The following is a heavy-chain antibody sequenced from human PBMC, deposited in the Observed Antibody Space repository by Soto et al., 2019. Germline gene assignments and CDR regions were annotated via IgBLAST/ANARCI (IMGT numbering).Heavy chain of an antibody. V-gene: IGHV1-69*06. CDR2: IIPIFGTA. Sequence: QVQLVQSGAEVKQPGSSVKVSCKASGGTFSSYAISWVRRAPGQGLEWMGGIIPIFGTANYAQKFQGRVTITADKTTSTAYMELSSLRSEDTAVYYCARGCSSTSCYISPAGGWFDPWGQGTLVTVSS. D-gene: IGHD2-2*02. CDR1: GGTFSSYA. J-gene: IGHJ5*02. CDR3: ARGCSSTSCYISPAGGWFDP.